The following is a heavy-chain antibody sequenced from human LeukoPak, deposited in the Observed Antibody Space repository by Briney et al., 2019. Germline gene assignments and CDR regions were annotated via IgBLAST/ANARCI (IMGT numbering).Heavy chain of an antibody. V-gene: IGHV3-21*01. D-gene: IGHD6-6*01. Sequence: GGSLRLSCAASGFTFSYYSMNWVRQAPGKGLEWVSSISSSSGYIYYADSVKGRFTISRDNVKNSLYPQMNSLRAEDTAVYYCARGRDSSSSYPGYWGQGTLVTVSS. CDR2: ISSSSGYI. J-gene: IGHJ4*02. CDR3: ARGRDSSSSYPGY. CDR1: GFTFSYYS.